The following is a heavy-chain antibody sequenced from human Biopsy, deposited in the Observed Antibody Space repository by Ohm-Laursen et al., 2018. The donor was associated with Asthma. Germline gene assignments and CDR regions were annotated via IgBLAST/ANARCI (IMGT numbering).Heavy chain of an antibody. Sequence: ESSAKVSCKTSGYTFNSAGITWVRQAPGQGLEWMGWISVYNGNTKVAQKLQDGVTMITDTSTSTAYMELRSLRSDDTAVYFCARAVDYSHYYGIDVWGQGTTVTVS. CDR1: GYTFNSAG. D-gene: IGHD3-10*01. CDR2: ISVYNGNT. J-gene: IGHJ6*02. CDR3: ARAVDYSHYYGIDV. V-gene: IGHV1-18*01.